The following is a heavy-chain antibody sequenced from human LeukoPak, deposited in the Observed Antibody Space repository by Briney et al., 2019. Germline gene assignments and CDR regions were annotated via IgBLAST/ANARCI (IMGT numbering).Heavy chain of an antibody. CDR3: AKVSGGYFQH. V-gene: IGHV3-23*01. CDR2: ISGSGGST. Sequence: GGSLRLSRAASGLTFSSYAMSWVRQAPGKGLEWVSAISGSGGSTYYADSVKGRFTISRDNSKNTLYLQMNSLRAEDTAVYYCAKVSGGYFQHWGQGTLVTVSS. J-gene: IGHJ1*01. CDR1: GLTFSSYA. D-gene: IGHD2/OR15-2a*01.